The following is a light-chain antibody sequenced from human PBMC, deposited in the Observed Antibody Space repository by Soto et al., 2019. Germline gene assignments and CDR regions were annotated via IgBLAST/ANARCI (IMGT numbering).Light chain of an antibody. Sequence: QSALTQPASVSGSPGQSITISCTGTSSDVGSYNLVSWYQQHPGKAPKLMIYEGSKRPSGVSNRFSGSKSGNTASLTISGLQAEDEADYYCCSYAGSSTWVFGTGTKLTVI. V-gene: IGLV2-23*01. J-gene: IGLJ1*01. CDR3: CSYAGSSTWV. CDR1: SSDVGSYNL. CDR2: EGS.